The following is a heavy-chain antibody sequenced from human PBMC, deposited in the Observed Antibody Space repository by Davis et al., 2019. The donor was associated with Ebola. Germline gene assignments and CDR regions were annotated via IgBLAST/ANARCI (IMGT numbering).Heavy chain of an antibody. V-gene: IGHV3-74*01. Sequence: PGGSLRLSCAASGFAFSSYVMHWVRQAPGKGLVWVSRISHDGTITTYADSVRGRFTVSRDNAQNTLYLQMNSLTAEDTAVYYCTRNQLGASLHYFDSWGRGTLVTVSS. CDR1: GFAFSSYV. CDR3: TRNQLGASLHYFDS. CDR2: ISHDGTIT. J-gene: IGHJ4*02. D-gene: IGHD1-26*01.